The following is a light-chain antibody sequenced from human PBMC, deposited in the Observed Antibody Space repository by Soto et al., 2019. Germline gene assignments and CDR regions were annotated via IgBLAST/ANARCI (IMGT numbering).Light chain of an antibody. CDR2: DVS. J-gene: IGLJ3*02. Sequence: LTQPASVSGSPGQSIAISCTGTSSDVGGYNYVSWYQQHPGKAPKLIIYDVSNRPSGVSNRFSGSKSGNTASLTISGLQAEDEADYYCSSFTSGNTRVFGGGTKVTVL. CDR3: SSFTSGNTRV. V-gene: IGLV2-14*01. CDR1: SSDVGGYNY.